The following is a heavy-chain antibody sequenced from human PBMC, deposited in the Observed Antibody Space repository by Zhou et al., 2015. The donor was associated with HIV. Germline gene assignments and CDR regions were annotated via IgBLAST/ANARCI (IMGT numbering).Heavy chain of an antibody. CDR1: GDVDQFSTYT. V-gene: IGHV1-69*01. J-gene: IGHJ2*01. D-gene: IGHD2/OR15-2a*01. Sequence: QLVQSGPDVKKPGSSVKVSCRASGDVDQFSTYTITWVRQAPGHGLEWMGGIRPMFRGTDTAGKFQGRVSFGADVTATIVSMELKNLTVDDTAVYFCTRERGRHRDPATGDTFFGRYFDIWGGGTLI. CDR2: IRPMFRGT. CDR3: TRERGRHRDPATGDTFFGRYFDI.